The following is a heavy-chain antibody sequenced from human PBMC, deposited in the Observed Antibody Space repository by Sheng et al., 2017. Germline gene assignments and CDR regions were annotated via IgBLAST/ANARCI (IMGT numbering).Heavy chain of an antibody. J-gene: IGHJ5*01. CDR3: TRETDIIGDYWFDS. CDR1: IRLQSLL. D-gene: IGHD3-16*01. CDR2: RVGDGSGT. Sequence: EVQLVESGGGLVLPGRSLRLSLCSLWIRLQSLLDELGPPRSRKRGWSGSHVRVGDGSGTFYAGLRERADSPSPRDNARNTVYLQMNNLRSEDTAVYFCTRETDIIGDYWFDSWGQGTLVTVSS. V-gene: IGHV3-74*01.